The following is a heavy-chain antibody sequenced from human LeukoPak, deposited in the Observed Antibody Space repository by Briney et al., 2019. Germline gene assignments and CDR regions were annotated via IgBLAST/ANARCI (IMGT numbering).Heavy chain of an antibody. CDR2: INPNSGGT. CDR1: GYTFTGYY. J-gene: IGHJ6*03. V-gene: IGHV1-2*02. CDR3: ARGDSSSWGAKYYYYYYMDV. D-gene: IGHD6-13*01. Sequence: ASVKVSCKASGYTFTGYYTHWVRQAPGQGLEWMGWINPNSGGTNYAQKFQGRVTMTRDTSISTAYMELSRLRSDDTAVYYCARGDSSSWGAKYYYYYYMDVWGKGTTVTISS.